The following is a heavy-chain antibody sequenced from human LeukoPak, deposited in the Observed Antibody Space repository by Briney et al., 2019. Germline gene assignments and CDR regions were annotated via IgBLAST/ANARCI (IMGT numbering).Heavy chain of an antibody. Sequence: GGSLRLSCAASGFTFTTYWMSWVRQAPGKGLVWVSRINSDGRSTNYADSVKGRFSISRDNAENTLYLQMNSLRVEDTAVYYCVRGADTGYSSDSWGQGTLVTVSS. D-gene: IGHD3-9*01. CDR3: VRGADTGYSSDS. J-gene: IGHJ4*02. V-gene: IGHV3-74*01. CDR1: GFTFTTYW. CDR2: INSDGRST.